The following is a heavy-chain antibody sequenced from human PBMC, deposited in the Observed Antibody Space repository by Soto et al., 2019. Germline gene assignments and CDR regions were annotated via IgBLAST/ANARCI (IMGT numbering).Heavy chain of an antibody. J-gene: IGHJ2*01. CDR3: ARDRRSEDYSSSWHWYFDL. CDR1: GYTFTSYA. V-gene: IGHV1-3*01. CDR2: INAGNGNT. D-gene: IGHD6-13*01. Sequence: ASVKVSCTASGYTFTSYAMHWVRQAPGQRLEWMGWINAGNGNTKYSQKFQGRVTITRDTSASTAYMELSSLRSEDTAVYYCARDRRSEDYSSSWHWYFDLWGRGTRVTVSS.